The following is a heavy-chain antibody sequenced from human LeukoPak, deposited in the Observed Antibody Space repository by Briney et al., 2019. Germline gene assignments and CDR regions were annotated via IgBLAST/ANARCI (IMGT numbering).Heavy chain of an antibody. J-gene: IGHJ4*02. V-gene: IGHV3-23*01. CDR3: AKVPSSGWYPDY. CDR2: ITGNGGST. D-gene: IGHD6-19*01. Sequence: QPGGSLRLSCAASGFTFSSYAMSWVRQAPGKGLEWVSAITGNGGSTYHADSVKGRFTISRDNSKNTLYLQMNSLRAEDTAVYYCAKVPSSGWYPDYWGQGTLVTVSS. CDR1: GFTFSSYA.